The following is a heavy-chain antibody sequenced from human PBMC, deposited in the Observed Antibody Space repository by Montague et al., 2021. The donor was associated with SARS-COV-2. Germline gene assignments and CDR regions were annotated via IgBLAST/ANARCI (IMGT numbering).Heavy chain of an antibody. CDR3: ARRGRKLLPVATTIGGFDI. V-gene: IGHV4-39*02. Sequence: SETLSLTCTVSGGSISSSNYYWDWIRQPPGKGLERIRSIYDSGSTYYNPSLKSRVTISVDTSKNHFSLKLSSVTAADTAVYYCARRGRKLLPVATTIGGFDIWGQGTMVTVSS. D-gene: IGHD5-12*01. CDR2: IYDSGST. J-gene: IGHJ3*02. CDR1: GGSISSSNYY.